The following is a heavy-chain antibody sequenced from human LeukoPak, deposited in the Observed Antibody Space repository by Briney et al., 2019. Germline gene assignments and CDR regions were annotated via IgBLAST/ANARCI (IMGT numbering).Heavy chain of an antibody. CDR3: ARDRISRTSLERTPRGAFDI. V-gene: IGHV6-1*01. D-gene: IGHD1-1*01. CDR1: GDSVSSNSAA. J-gene: IGHJ3*02. Sequence: SQTLSLTCAISGDSVSSNSAAWNWIRQSPSKGLEWLGRTYYRSKWYNDYAVSVKSRITINPDTSKNQFSLQLNSVTPEDTAVYYCARDRISRTSLERTPRGAFDIWGQGTMVTVSS. CDR2: TYYRSKWYN.